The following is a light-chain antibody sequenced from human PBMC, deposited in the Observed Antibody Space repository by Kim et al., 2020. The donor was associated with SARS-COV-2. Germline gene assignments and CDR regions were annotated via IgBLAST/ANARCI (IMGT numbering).Light chain of an antibody. V-gene: IGKV4-1*01. Sequence: DIVMAQSPDSLAVSLGERATINCKSSQSLLYNSSNKNYLAWYQQKPGQPPRLLIYWASTRESGVPDRFSGSGSGTDFTLTISSLHTEDVAVYYGQQYSRALVTVGGGTKVDIK. CDR1: QSLLYNSSNKNY. CDR3: QQYSRALVT. J-gene: IGKJ4*01. CDR2: WAS.